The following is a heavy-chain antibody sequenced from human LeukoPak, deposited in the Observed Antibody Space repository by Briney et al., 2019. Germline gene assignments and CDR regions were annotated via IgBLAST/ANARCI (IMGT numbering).Heavy chain of an antibody. CDR1: GFTFTSFA. D-gene: IGHD3-10*01. J-gene: IGHJ6*02. CDR2: IGGRGGST. Sequence: GGSLRLSCAASGFTFTSFAMTWVRQAPGKGLEWVSTIGGRGGSTDYADSVKGRFAISRDNSKNTLYLQMNNLRAEDTAVYYCAKDRDIILMGHGMDVWGQGTTVTVSS. V-gene: IGHV3-23*01. CDR3: AKDRDIILMGHGMDV.